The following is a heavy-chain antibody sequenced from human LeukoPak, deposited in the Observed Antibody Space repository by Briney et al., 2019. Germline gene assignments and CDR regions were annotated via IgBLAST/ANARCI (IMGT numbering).Heavy chain of an antibody. V-gene: IGHV1-24*01. D-gene: IGHD3-22*01. J-gene: IGHJ3*02. CDR3: AAHPEDYYDSSGSDAFDI. Sequence: ASVKVSCKVSGYTLTELSMHWVRQAPGKGLEWMGGFDPEDGETIYAQKFQGRVTMTEDTSTDTAYMELSSLRSEDTAVYYCAAHPEDYYDSSGSDAFDIWGQGTMVTVSS. CDR2: FDPEDGET. CDR1: GYTLTELS.